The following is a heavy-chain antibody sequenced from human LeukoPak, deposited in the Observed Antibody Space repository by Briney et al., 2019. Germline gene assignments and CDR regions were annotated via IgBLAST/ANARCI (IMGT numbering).Heavy chain of an antibody. CDR1: GYIFSTYG. V-gene: IGHV1-18*01. CDR3: ARRRSEEFDFDC. J-gene: IGHJ4*02. CDR2: ISGYNGNT. D-gene: IGHD6-19*01. Sequence: GASVKVSCKASGYIFSTYGISWVRQAPGQGLEWMGCISGYNGNTNYAKKLQGRVTMTTDTSTSTAYMELRSLRSDDTAVYYCARRRSEEFDFDCWGQGTLVTVSS.